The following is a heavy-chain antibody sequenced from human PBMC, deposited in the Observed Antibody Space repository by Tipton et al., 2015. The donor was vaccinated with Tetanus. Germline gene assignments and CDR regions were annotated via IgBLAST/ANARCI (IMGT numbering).Heavy chain of an antibody. CDR3: ARPSTTVTPRAFDV. CDR1: GGSISRGDYY. CDR2: IYYSGST. J-gene: IGHJ3*01. Sequence: LRLSCSVSGGSISRGDYYWSWIRQPPGKGLEWIGNIYYSGSTYYNPSLKSRVTISLDTSKNRFSLKLTSVTAADAAVYYCARPSTTVTPRAFDVWGQGTMVTVSS. V-gene: IGHV4-30-4*01. D-gene: IGHD4-17*01.